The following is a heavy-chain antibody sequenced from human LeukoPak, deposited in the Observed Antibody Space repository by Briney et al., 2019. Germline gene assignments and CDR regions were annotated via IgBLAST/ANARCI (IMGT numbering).Heavy chain of an antibody. V-gene: IGHV4-34*01. CDR1: GGSFSGYY. CDR2: INHSGIT. D-gene: IGHD7-27*01. CDR3: ATVALTGWKIDP. Sequence: AETLSLTCAVYGGSFSGYYWAWIRQPPGKGLEWIGEINHSGITIYNPSLKSRVTISGDTSKNQFSLKLSSVTAADTAIYYCATVALTGWKIDPWGEGTLVTGSS. J-gene: IGHJ5*02.